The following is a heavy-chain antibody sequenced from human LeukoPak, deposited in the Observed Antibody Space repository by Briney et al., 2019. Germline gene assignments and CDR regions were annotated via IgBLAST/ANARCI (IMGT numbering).Heavy chain of an antibody. V-gene: IGHV4-39*07. CDR1: GGSISSSSYY. D-gene: IGHD6-19*01. CDR2: IYYSGST. CDR3: ARGGEQWLVFFY. Sequence: SETLSLTCTVSGGSISSSSYYWGWIRQPPGKELEWIGSIYYSGSTYYNPSLKSRVTISVDTSKNQFSLKLSSVTAADTAVYYCARGGEQWLVFFYWGQGTLVTVSS. J-gene: IGHJ4*02.